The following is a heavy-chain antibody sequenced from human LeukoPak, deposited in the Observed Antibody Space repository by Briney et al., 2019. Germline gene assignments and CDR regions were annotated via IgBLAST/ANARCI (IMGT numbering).Heavy chain of an antibody. J-gene: IGHJ4*02. D-gene: IGHD4-23*01. CDR3: AREFYGGNSSWIDC. V-gene: IGHV4-59*01. CDR2: IFYRVNS. CDR1: GASINNYY. Sequence: PSETLSLACTVSGASINNYYWSWIRQPPGKGLEWIGYIFYRVNSNYNPSLKSRVTVSVDTSNNQFSLTLRSVTPADTALYYCAREFYGGNSSWIDCWGQGTLVTVSS.